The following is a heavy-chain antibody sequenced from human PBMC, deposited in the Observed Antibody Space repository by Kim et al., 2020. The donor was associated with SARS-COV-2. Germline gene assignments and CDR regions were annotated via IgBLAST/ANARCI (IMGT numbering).Heavy chain of an antibody. V-gene: IGHV1-2*06. CDR3: ARGLIGLARGWYFDG. CDR2: INCNSGGI. D-gene: IGHD3-9*01. Sequence: ASVKVSCKTSGYAFNAYYMHWVRQAPGQGLEWMGRINCNSGGINYEKKFQGRVTMTRDTSINTVYMELNSLTSDDTAVYYCARGLIGLARGWYFDGWGRGTLVSVSS. CDR1: GYAFNAYY. J-gene: IGHJ2*01.